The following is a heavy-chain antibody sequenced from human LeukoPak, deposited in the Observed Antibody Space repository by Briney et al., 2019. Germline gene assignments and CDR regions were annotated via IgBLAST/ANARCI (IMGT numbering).Heavy chain of an antibody. Sequence: GESPKISCNGFGHSFTTYWIGWVRQMPGKGLEWMGIIYGGGSDVHYSPSFQGQVTISADKSTSTAYLQWSSLKASDTAMYYCARPVGGYSYGYGAFDIWGQGTMVTVSS. J-gene: IGHJ3*02. V-gene: IGHV5-51*01. CDR1: GHSFTTYW. CDR3: ARPVGGYSYGYGAFDI. D-gene: IGHD5-18*01. CDR2: IYGGGSDV.